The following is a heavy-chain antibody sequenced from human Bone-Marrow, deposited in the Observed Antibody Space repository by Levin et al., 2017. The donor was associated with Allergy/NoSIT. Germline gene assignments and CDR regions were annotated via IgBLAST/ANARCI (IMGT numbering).Heavy chain of an antibody. CDR1: GYTFTGYY. CDR2: INPNSGGT. J-gene: IGHJ4*02. CDR3: ARSPPPDF. V-gene: IGHV1-2*02. Sequence: GESLKISCKASGYTFTGYYIYWVRQAPGQGLEWVGWINPNSGGTNYAQKFQGRVTMTRDTSIITVYMELSRLRYDDTAVYFCARSPPPDFWGQGTLVTVSS.